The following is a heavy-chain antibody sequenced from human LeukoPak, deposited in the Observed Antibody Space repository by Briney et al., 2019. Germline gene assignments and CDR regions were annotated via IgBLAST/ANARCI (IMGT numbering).Heavy chain of an antibody. CDR3: ARAGDGIVVVPAAPKALYYYYMDV. CDR1: GYTFTGYY. CDR2: INPNSGDT. V-gene: IGHV1-2*02. D-gene: IGHD2-2*01. Sequence: ASVKVSCKASGYTFTGYYMHWERQPPGQGLERMGSINPNSGDTNYAQKFQGRVTMTRDTSISTAYMELSRLRSDDTAVYYCARAGDGIVVVPAAPKALYYYYMDVWGKGTTVTVSS. J-gene: IGHJ6*03.